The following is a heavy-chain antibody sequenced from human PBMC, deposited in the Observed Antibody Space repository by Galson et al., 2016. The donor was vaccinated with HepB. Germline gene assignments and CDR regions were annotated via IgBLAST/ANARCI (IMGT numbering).Heavy chain of an antibody. D-gene: IGHD3-16*01. Sequence: SVKVSCKASGGTFSNYGIGWVRQAPGQGLEWMGGIVPIFGTSNYAEMFQGRVTITADESTSTAYMELSSLRSEDTAVYYCASDTVVTRGQFDFWGQGTLVTVSS. J-gene: IGHJ4*02. CDR1: GGTFSNYG. CDR2: IVPIFGTS. CDR3: ASDTVVTRGQFDF. V-gene: IGHV1-69*13.